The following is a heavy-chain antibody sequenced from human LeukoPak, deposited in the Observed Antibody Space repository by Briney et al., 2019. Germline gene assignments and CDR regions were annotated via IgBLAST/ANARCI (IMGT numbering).Heavy chain of an antibody. D-gene: IGHD6-13*01. CDR1: GFTVSSNY. CDR2: IYSGGGT. Sequence: GGSLRLSCAVSGFTVSSNYMSWVRQAPGKGLEWVSVIYSGGGTYYADSVKGRFTISRDNSKNTLYLQMNSLRAEDTAVYYRARTSGSSWYEDHFDYWGQGTLVTVSS. CDR3: ARTSGSSWYEDHFDY. V-gene: IGHV3-53*01. J-gene: IGHJ4*02.